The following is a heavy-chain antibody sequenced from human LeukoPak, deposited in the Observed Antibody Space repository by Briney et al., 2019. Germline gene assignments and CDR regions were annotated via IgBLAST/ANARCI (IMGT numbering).Heavy chain of an antibody. V-gene: IGHV3-33*01. Sequence: PGGSLRLSCAASGFTFSSYGMHWVRQAPGKGLEWVAVIWYDGSNKYYADSVKGRFTISRDNSKNTLYLQMNSLRAEDTAVYYCARDNDFDWLYYWGQGTLVTVS. CDR3: ARDNDFDWLYY. D-gene: IGHD3-9*01. CDR2: IWYDGSNK. CDR1: GFTFSSYG. J-gene: IGHJ4*02.